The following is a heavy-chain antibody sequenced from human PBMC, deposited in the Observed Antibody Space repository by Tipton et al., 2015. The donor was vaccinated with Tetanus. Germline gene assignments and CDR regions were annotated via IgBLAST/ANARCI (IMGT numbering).Heavy chain of an antibody. CDR2: IFHSGST. J-gene: IGHJ3*01. V-gene: IGHV4-59*01. CDR3: ARRSYCSSSRCFDAFDL. CDR1: GGSISYYY. Sequence: TLSLTCSVSGGSISYYYWSWIRQPPGKGLEWIAYIFHSGSTNYSPSLKSRVAISMDTSKNQISLKLSSVTAADTAVYYCARRSYCSSSRCFDAFDLWGQGTMVTVSS. D-gene: IGHD2-2*01.